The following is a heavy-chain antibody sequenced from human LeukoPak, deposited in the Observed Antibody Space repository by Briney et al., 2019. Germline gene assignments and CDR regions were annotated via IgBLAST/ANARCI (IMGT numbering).Heavy chain of an antibody. CDR1: GFTFSTFA. Sequence: PGGSLRLSCAASGFTFSTFAMIWVRQPPGKGLEWVSSIFPSGGEIHYADSVRGRFTISRDNSKSTLSLQMNSLRADDTAVYYCADLTTYSSGEFDYWGQGTLVTVSS. CDR2: IFPSGGEI. J-gene: IGHJ4*02. CDR3: ADLTTYSSGEFDY. V-gene: IGHV3-23*01. D-gene: IGHD6-19*01.